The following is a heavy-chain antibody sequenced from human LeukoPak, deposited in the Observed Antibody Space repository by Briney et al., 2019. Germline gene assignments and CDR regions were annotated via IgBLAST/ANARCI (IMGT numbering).Heavy chain of an antibody. CDR1: GGSISSYY. CDR3: ARALGYYDILTGYYPDAFDI. CDR2: ICYSGST. V-gene: IGHV4-59*01. Sequence: SETLSLTCTVSGGSISSYYWSWIRQPPGKGLEWIGYICYSGSTNYNPSLKSRVTISVDTSKNQFSLKLSSVTAADTAVYYCARALGYYDILTGYYPDAFDIWGQGTMVTVSS. J-gene: IGHJ3*02. D-gene: IGHD3-9*01.